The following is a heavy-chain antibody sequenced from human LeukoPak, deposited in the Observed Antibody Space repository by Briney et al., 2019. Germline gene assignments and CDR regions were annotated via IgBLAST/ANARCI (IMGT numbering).Heavy chain of an antibody. CDR2: IVSQGDSDAT. CDR1: GLTFSGSG. J-gene: IGHJ4*02. D-gene: IGHD3-9*01. CDR3: AGDYNFLTGLNY. V-gene: IGHV3-73*01. Sequence: GGSLKLSCAASGLTFSGSGIHWVRQASGKGLEWLGRIVSQGDSDATRYAASLKGKFTISRVDSRNTAYLQMNSLKTEDTAVYYCAGDYNFLTGLNYWGQGTLVTVSS.